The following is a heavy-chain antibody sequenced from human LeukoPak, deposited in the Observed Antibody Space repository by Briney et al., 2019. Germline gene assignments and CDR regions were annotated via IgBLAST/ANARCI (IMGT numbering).Heavy chain of an antibody. D-gene: IGHD3-10*01. CDR2: INPNSGGT. CDR1: GYTFTGYY. V-gene: IGHV1-2*02. Sequence: ASVKVSCKASGYTFTGYYMHWVRQAPGQGLEWMGWINPNSGGTNYAQKFQGRVTMTRDTSISIAYMELSRLRSDDTAVYYCARVGGPRRLGAFDIWGQGTMVAVSS. J-gene: IGHJ3*02. CDR3: ARVGGPRRLGAFDI.